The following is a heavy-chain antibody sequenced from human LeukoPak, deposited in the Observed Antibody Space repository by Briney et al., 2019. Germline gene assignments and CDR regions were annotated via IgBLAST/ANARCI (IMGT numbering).Heavy chain of an antibody. V-gene: IGHV1-18*01. CDR2: ISGYNGNT. D-gene: IGHD1-26*01. Sequence: ASVKVSCKASGYSLKNYGISWVRQAPGQGLEWMGWISGYNGNTNYAQKLQGRVTMTTDTSTSTAYMELRSLRSDDTAIYYCARNVGSYCSPGAFDIWGQGTMVTVSS. CDR3: ARNVGSYCSPGAFDI. CDR1: GYSLKNYG. J-gene: IGHJ3*02.